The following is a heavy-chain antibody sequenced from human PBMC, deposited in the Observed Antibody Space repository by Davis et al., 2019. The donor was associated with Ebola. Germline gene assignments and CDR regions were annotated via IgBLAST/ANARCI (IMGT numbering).Heavy chain of an antibody. V-gene: IGHV3-23*01. CDR2: FIGRGTTT. CDR3: AKASWGPAARPLLES. J-gene: IGHJ4*02. Sequence: AGSLTLSCAASGFISNTYALSRVRHAPGTGLDWVLAFIGRGTTTAYADTVKGRFTISSDNSNNTLYLQMNSLRVEDTARYYCAKASWGPAARPLLESWGQGTLVTVSS. D-gene: IGHD2-2*02. CDR1: GFISNTYA.